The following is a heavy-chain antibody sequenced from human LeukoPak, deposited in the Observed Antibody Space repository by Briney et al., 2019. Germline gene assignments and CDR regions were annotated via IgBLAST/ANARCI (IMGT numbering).Heavy chain of an antibody. CDR2: INPNSGGT. CDR3: ARDQRSCSGGSCYPGWFAP. D-gene: IGHD2-15*01. V-gene: IGHV1-2*02. J-gene: IGHJ5*02. CDR1: GYTFTGYY. Sequence: ASVKVSCKASGYTFTGYYMHWVRQAPGQGLEWMGWINPNSGGTNYAQKFQGRVTMTRDTSISTAYMELSRLRSDHTAVYYCARDQRSCSGGSCYPGWFAPWGQGTLVTVSS.